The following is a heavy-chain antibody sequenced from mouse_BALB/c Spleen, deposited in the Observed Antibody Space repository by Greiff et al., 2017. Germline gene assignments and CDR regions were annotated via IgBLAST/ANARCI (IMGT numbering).Heavy chain of an antibody. Sequence: QVQLQQSGAELARPGASVKLSCKASGYTFTSYWMQWVKQRPGQGLEWIGAIYPGDGDTRYTQKFKGKATLTADKSSSTAYMQLSSLASEDSAVYYCASDGYYFDYWGQGTTLTVSS. CDR2: IYPGDGDT. D-gene: IGHD2-3*01. J-gene: IGHJ2*01. CDR3: ASDGYYFDY. CDR1: GYTFTSYW. V-gene: IGHV1-87*01.